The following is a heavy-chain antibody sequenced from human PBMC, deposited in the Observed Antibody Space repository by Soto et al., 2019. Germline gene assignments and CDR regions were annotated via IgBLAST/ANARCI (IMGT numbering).Heavy chain of an antibody. CDR2: ISGSGAST. V-gene: IGHV3-23*01. CDR3: AKTPGVITVITSFDH. CDR1: RVTFNKYA. Sequence: AGSLRLSCLASRVTFNKYALACVRQAPGTDLEWDSAISGSGASTYDADSVKGRFTISRDNSNNTLYLQMNSLRADDTAVYYCAKTPGVITVITSFDHWRQGPPVTVSS. D-gene: IGHD3-16*01. J-gene: IGHJ4*02.